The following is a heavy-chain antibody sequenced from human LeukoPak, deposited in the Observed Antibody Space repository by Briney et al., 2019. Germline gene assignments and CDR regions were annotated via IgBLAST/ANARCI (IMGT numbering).Heavy chain of an antibody. CDR1: GFTSGDYA. CDR3: TSSYGMDV. CDR2: IRSKAYGGTT. V-gene: IGHV3-49*04. Sequence: GGSLRLSCTASGFTSGDYAMSWVRQAPGKGLEWVGFIRSKAYGGTTEYAASVKGRLTISRDDSKSIAYLQMNSLKTEDTAVYYCTSSYGMDVWGQGTTVTVSS. J-gene: IGHJ6*02.